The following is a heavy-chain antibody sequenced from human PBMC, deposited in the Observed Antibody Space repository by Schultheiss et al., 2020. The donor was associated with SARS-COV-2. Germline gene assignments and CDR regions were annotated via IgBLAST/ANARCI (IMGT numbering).Heavy chain of an antibody. CDR3: ARSRGIYSGPFDP. V-gene: IGHV4-34*09. CDR2: IYHSGST. CDR1: GGSFSGYY. D-gene: IGHD5-12*01. J-gene: IGHJ5*02. Sequence: SQTLSLTCAVYGGSFSGYYWSWIRQPPGKGLEWIGSIYHSGSTNYNPSLKSRVTISVDTSKNQFSLKLSSVTAADTAVYYCARSRGIYSGPFDPWGQGTLVTVSS.